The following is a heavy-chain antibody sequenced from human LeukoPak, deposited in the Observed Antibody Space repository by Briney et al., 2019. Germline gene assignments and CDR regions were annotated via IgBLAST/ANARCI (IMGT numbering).Heavy chain of an antibody. J-gene: IGHJ4*02. V-gene: IGHV4-34*01. CDR3: ARGRYGPRLGN. CDR1: GASFSDSY. D-gene: IGHD3-16*01. CDR2: INNSGST. Sequence: SETLSLTCAVYGASFSDSYWSWICQSPEKGLEWIGEINNSGSTSYNPSLNSRVIMSVDRSKNQFSLRLTSVTAADTAVYYCARGRYGPRLGNWGQGTLVTVSS.